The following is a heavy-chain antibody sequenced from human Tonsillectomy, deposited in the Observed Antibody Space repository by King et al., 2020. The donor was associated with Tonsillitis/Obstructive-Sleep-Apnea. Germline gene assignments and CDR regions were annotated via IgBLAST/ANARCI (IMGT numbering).Heavy chain of an antibody. CDR1: GGSISSYY. CDR2: IYYSGTT. CDR3: ARLDSSSWYGGAFDI. Sequence: QLQESGPGLVKPSETLSLTCTVSGGSISSYYWSWIRQPPGKGLECIGYIYYSGTTNYNPSLKSRVTISVDTSKNQFSLKLSSVTAADTAVYYCARLDSSSWYGGAFDIWGQGTMVTVSS. J-gene: IGHJ3*02. V-gene: IGHV4-59*01. D-gene: IGHD6-13*01.